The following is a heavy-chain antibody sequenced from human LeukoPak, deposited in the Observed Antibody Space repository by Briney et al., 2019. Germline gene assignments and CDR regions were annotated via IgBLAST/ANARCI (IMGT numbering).Heavy chain of an antibody. CDR2: ISGSGAGT. Sequence: QPGGSLRLSSAASGFTFSSYAMSWVRQAPGRGLEWVSIISGSGAGTYNADSVKGRFTISRDSSENTLYLQMDSLGGEDTAVYYCTKSVMGYCSSTSCYFDYWGQGTLVTVSS. CDR3: TKSVMGYCSSTSCYFDY. CDR1: GFTFSSYA. V-gene: IGHV3-23*01. D-gene: IGHD2-2*01. J-gene: IGHJ4*02.